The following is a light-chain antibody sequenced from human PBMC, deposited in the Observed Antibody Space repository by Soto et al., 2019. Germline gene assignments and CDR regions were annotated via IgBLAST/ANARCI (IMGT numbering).Light chain of an antibody. J-gene: IGKJ2*01. CDR3: QQYNGFPYT. CDR1: QSVSTW. V-gene: IGKV1-5*01. CDR2: DAS. Sequence: DIPMTQSPSTLSASVGDRVTITCRASQSVSTWLAWYQQKPDKAPKLLIFDASSLESGVPSRFSGGGSGTEFTLTISSLQPDDFATYYCQQYNGFPYTFGRGTKLEIK.